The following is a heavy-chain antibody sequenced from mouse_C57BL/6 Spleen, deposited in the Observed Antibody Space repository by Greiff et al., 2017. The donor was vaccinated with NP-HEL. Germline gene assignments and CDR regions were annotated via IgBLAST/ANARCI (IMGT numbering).Heavy chain of an antibody. CDR3: ARLYDGDYHY. CDR2: IRNKANGYTT. V-gene: IGHV7-3*01. CDR1: GFTFTDYY. D-gene: IGHD2-3*01. J-gene: IGHJ3*01. Sequence: EVQRVESGGGLVQPGGSLSLSCAASGFTFTDYYMSWVRQPPGKALEWLGFIRNKANGYTTEYSASVKGRFTISRDNSQSILFLQMNALRAEDRATYYCARLYDGDYHYWGQGTLVTVSA.